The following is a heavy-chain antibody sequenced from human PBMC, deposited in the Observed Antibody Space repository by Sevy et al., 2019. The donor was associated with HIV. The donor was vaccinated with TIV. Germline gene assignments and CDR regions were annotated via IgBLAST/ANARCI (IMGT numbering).Heavy chain of an antibody. CDR3: ARRRIQLYHDAFDI. CDR2: IYPGDSDT. J-gene: IGHJ3*02. CDR1: GYSFTSYW. V-gene: IGHV5-51*01. Sequence: GESLKNSCKGSGYSFTSYWIGWVRQMPGKGLEWMGIIYPGDSDTRYSPSFQGQVTISADKSISTAYLQWSSLKASDTAMYYCARRRIQLYHDAFDIRGQGTMVTVSS. D-gene: IGHD5-18*01.